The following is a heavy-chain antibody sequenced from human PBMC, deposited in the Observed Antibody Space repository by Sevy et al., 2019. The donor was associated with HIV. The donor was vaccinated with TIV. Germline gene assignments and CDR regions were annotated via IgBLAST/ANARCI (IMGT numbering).Heavy chain of an antibody. CDR1: GFTFSSYA. CDR2: ISYDGSNK. D-gene: IGHD2-2*01. V-gene: IGHV3-30-3*01. J-gene: IGHJ5*02. CDR3: ARRGQLLYNWFDP. Sequence: GGSLRLSCAASGFTFSSYAMHWVRQAPGKGLEWVAVISYDGSNKYYADSVKGRFTISRDNSKNTLYLQMNSLRAEDMAVYYCARRGQLLYNWFDPWGQGTLVTVSS.